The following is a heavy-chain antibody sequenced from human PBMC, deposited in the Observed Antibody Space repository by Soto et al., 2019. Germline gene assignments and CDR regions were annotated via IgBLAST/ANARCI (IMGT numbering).Heavy chain of an antibody. D-gene: IGHD6-6*01. CDR1: GGSISSSSYY. V-gene: IGHV4-39*01. J-gene: IGHJ4*02. CDR2: IYYSGST. CDR3: ATQHISSSSYFDY. Sequence: SETLSLTCTVSGGSISSSSYYWGWIRQPPGKGLEWIGSIYYSGSTYYNPSLKSRVTISVDTSKNQFSLKLSSVTAADTAVYYCATQHISSSSYFDYWGQGTLVTVSS.